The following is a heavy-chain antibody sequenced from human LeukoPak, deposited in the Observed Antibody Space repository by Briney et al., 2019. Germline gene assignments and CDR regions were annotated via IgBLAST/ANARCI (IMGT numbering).Heavy chain of an antibody. J-gene: IGHJ6*02. Sequence: GASAKVSCKASGYTFTGYYMHWVRQAPGQGLEWMGWINPNSGGTNYAQKFQGRVTMTRDTSISTAYMELSRLRSDDTAVYYCAREELGSSGWTSKGYYYYYGMDVWGQGTTVTVSS. CDR1: GYTFTGYY. V-gene: IGHV1-2*02. CDR2: INPNSGGT. D-gene: IGHD6-19*01. CDR3: AREELGSSGWTSKGYYYYYGMDV.